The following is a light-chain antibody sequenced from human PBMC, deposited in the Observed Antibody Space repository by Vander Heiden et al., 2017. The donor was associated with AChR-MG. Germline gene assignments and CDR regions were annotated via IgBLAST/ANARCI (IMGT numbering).Light chain of an antibody. CDR3: QQYYSYPRT. CDR2: AAS. Sequence: AIRITQSPSSLSASTGDRVTITCRASQGISSYLAWYQQKPGKAPKLLINAASTLQSGVPSRFSGSGSGKDFTLTISCLQSEDFATYYCQQYYSYPRTFGQGTKVEIK. J-gene: IGKJ1*01. V-gene: IGKV1-8*01. CDR1: QGISSY.